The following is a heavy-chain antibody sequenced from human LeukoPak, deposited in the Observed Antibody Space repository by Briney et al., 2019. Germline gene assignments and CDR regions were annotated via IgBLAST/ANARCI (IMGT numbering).Heavy chain of an antibody. J-gene: IGHJ3*01. Sequence: ETLSLTCAAYGGSFSGYSWGWFRKPPGKGLGGLGELIHGGSTNYNPSLKGRVTISLDTPKNQFSLKLSLVTAADPAGYYCERVRLRRAFDLWGQGTMVTVSS. V-gene: IGHV4-34*12. CDR3: ERVRLRRAFDL. D-gene: IGHD4-17*01. CDR1: GGSFSGYS. CDR2: LIHGGST.